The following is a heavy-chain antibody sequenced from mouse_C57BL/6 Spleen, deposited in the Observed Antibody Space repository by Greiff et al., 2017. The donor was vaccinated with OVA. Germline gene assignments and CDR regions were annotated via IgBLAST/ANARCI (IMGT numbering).Heavy chain of an antibody. CDR1: GYSFTSYY. D-gene: IGHD1-1*02. V-gene: IGHV1-66*01. J-gene: IGHJ4*01. Sequence: VQLQQSGPELVKPGASVKISCKASGYSFTSYYIHWVKQRPGQGLEWIGWIYPGSGNTKYNEKFKGKATLTADTSSSTAYMQLSSLTSEDSAVYYCARGWEGAMDYWGQGTSVTVSS. CDR2: IYPGSGNT. CDR3: ARGWEGAMDY.